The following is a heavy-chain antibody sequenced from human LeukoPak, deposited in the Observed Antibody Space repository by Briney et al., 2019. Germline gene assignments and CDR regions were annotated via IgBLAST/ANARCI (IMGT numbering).Heavy chain of an antibody. D-gene: IGHD6-13*01. CDR1: GFTFSSYS. CDR2: ISSSSSYI. Sequence: GGSLRLSCAASGFTFSSYSMNWVRQAPGKGLEWVSSISSSSSYIYYADSVKGRFTISRDNAKNSLYLQMNSLRAEDTAVYYCAKSWSIAAAGTVDYWGQGTLVTVSS. V-gene: IGHV3-21*01. CDR3: AKSWSIAAAGTVDY. J-gene: IGHJ4*02.